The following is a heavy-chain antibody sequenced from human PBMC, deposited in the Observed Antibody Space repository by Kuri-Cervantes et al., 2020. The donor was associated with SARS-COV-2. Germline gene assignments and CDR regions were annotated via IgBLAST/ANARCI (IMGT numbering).Heavy chain of an antibody. Sequence: SETLSLTCTVSDGSISSSSYYWGWIRQPPGKGLEWIGSIDYSGSTYYNPSLTSRVTISVDTSKNQFSLRLSSVTAADTAVYYCARHTRGYSYGYPEFGYWGQGTLVTVYS. CDR2: IDYSGST. D-gene: IGHD5-18*01. J-gene: IGHJ4*02. CDR1: DGSISSSSYY. V-gene: IGHV4-39*01. CDR3: ARHTRGYSYGYPEFGY.